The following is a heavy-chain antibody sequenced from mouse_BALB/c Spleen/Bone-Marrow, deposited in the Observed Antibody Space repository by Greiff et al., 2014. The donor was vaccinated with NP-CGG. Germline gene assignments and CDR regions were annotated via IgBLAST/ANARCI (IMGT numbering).Heavy chain of an antibody. CDR2: ISYSGST. Sequence: VQLQQSGPGLVKPSQSLSLTCTVTGYSITSDYAWNWTRQFPGNKLEWMGYISYSGSTSYNPSLKSRISITQDTSKNQFFLQLNSVTTEDTATYYCARKALYYAMDYWGQGTSVTVSS. V-gene: IGHV3-2*02. CDR1: GYSITSDYA. J-gene: IGHJ4*01. CDR3: ARKALYYAMDY.